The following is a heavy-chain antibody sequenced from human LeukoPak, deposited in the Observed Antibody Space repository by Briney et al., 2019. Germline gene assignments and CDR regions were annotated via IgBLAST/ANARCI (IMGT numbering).Heavy chain of an antibody. D-gene: IGHD6-13*01. J-gene: IGHJ4*02. CDR3: ARAWRSSWYYFDY. Sequence: GGSLRLSCAASGFTFANYEMNWVRQAPGKGLEWVSYISSSGATIYYADSVKGRFFISRDNAKYSLYLQINSLRAEDTAVYYCARAWRSSWYYFDYWGQGTLVTVSS. V-gene: IGHV3-48*03. CDR1: GFTFANYE. CDR2: ISSSGATI.